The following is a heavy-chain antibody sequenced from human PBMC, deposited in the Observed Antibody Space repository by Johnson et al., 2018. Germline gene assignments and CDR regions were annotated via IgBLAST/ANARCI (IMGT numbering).Heavy chain of an antibody. D-gene: IGHD3-3*01. V-gene: IGHV3-7*01. CDR2: MIQDGSVT. CDR1: GFTFSDSW. J-gene: IGHJ3*02. CDR3: ARDPFFGAYDI. Sequence: VQLVESGGALVQRGESLRLSCAASGFTFSDSWMSWVRQAPGRGLALVSNMIQDGSVTNYVDSVTGRFTISSDNAKNSLYLEMNSRRAEDTAVYYCARDPFFGAYDIWGQGTMVAVSS.